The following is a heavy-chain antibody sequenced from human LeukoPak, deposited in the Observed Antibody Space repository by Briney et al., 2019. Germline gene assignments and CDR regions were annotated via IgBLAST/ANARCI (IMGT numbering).Heavy chain of an antibody. CDR2: IYYSGST. J-gene: IGHJ6*03. V-gene: IGHV4-59*01. D-gene: IGHD6-6*01. Sequence: SETLSLTCTVSGGSISSYYWSWIRQPPGKGLGWIGYIYYSGSTNYNPSLKSRVTISVDTSKNQFSLKLSSVTAADTAVYYCARDLRAAREGYYYYYMDVWGKGTTVTVSS. CDR1: GGSISSYY. CDR3: ARDLRAAREGYYYYYMDV.